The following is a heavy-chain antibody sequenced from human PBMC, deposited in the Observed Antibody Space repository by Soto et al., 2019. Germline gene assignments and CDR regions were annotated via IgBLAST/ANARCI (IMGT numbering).Heavy chain of an antibody. CDR3: ARDHIVVATIPWGASTMIDFPNPLQPLP. V-gene: IGHV3-48*02. J-gene: IGHJ5*02. D-gene: IGHD1-26*01. CDR1: GFTFSSYS. CDR2: ISSSSSTI. Sequence: GGSLRLSCAASGFTFSSYSMNWVRQAPGKGLEWVSYISSSSSTIYYADSVKGRFTISRDNAKNSLYLQMNSLRDEDTAVYYCARDHIVVATIPWGASTMIDFPNPLQPLPWG.